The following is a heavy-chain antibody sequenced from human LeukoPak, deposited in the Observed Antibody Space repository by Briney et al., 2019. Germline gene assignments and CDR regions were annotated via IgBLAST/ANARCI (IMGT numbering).Heavy chain of an antibody. CDR2: ITPTTSYI. Sequence: PGGSLRLSCAASGLGFSSFSFNWIRQAPGKGPEWVSSITPTTSYIYYADPVRGRFTISRENAKNSLYLQMNSLRAEDTAVYYCARLRRTSDSSGYYYYYDYWGQGTLVTVSS. V-gene: IGHV3-21*01. D-gene: IGHD3-22*01. CDR1: GLGFSSFS. CDR3: ARLRRTSDSSGYYYYYDY. J-gene: IGHJ4*02.